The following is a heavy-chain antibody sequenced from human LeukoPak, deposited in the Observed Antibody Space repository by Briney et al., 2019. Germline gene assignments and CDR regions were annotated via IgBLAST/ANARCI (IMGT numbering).Heavy chain of an antibody. Sequence: PSETLSLTCTVSGASISSFHWSWIRQPPGKGLEWIGEINHSGSTNYNPSLKSRVTISVDTSKNQFSLKLSSVTAADTAVYYCARGYAGPATANFNYWGQGTLVTVSS. CDR2: INHSGST. V-gene: IGHV4-34*01. CDR1: GASISSFH. CDR3: ARGYAGPATANFNY. D-gene: IGHD2-2*01. J-gene: IGHJ4*02.